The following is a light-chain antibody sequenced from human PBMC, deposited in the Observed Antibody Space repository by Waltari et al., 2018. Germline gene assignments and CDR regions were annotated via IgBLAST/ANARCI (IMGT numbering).Light chain of an antibody. J-gene: IGLJ2*01. CDR1: SSNIGSHY. Sequence: QSVLTQPPSASGTPGQRVTIPCSGSSSNIGSHYVYWYQQLPGTAPKLLIYRNNPRPSGVPDRFSGSKSGTSASLAISGLRSEDEADYYCAAWDDSRVVFGGGTKLTVL. CDR3: AAWDDSRVV. CDR2: RNN. V-gene: IGLV1-47*01.